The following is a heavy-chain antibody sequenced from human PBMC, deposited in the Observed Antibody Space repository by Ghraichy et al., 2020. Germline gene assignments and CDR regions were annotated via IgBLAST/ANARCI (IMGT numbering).Heavy chain of an antibody. V-gene: IGHV3-43*01. CDR2: ISWDGGST. CDR1: GFTFDDYT. J-gene: IGHJ2*01. D-gene: IGHD5-24*01. Sequence: GESLNISCAASGFTFDDYTMHWVRQAPGKGLEWVSLISWDGGSTYYADSVKGRFTISRDNSKNSLYLQMNSLRTEDTALYYCARGPERWLQLGIYWYFDLWGRGTLVTVSS. CDR3: ARGPERWLQLGIYWYFDL.